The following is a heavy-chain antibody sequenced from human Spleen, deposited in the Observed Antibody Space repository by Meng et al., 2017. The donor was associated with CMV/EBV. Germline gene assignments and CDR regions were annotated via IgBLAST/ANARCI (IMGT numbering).Heavy chain of an antibody. CDR1: GYTFTGQY. D-gene: IGHD6-19*01. CDR2: INPNSGGT. V-gene: IGHV1-2*02. J-gene: IGHJ5*02. CDR3: ASSQWLIESGWFDP. Sequence: KTSGYTFTGQYIHWVRQAPGQGLEWMGWINPNSGGTNYAQRFQGRVTMTRDTSTNTVYLELSSLTSEDTAVYYCASSQWLIESGWFDPWGQGTLVTVSS.